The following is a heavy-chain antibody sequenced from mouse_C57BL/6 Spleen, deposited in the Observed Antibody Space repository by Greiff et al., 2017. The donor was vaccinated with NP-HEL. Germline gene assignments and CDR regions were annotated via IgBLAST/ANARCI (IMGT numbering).Heavy chain of an antibody. CDR1: GFTFSDYG. D-gene: IGHD1-1*01. J-gene: IGHJ4*01. Sequence: EVKVVESGGGLVKPGGSLKLSCAASGFTFSDYGMHWVRQAPEKGLEWVAYISSGSSTIYYADTVKGRFTISRDNAKNTLFLQMTSLRSEDTAMYYCARNYGSRRLYYYAMDYWGQGTSVTVSS. CDR2: ISSGSSTI. CDR3: ARNYGSRRLYYYAMDY. V-gene: IGHV5-17*01.